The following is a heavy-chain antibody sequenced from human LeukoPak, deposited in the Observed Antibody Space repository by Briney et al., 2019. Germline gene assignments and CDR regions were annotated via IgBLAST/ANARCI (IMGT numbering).Heavy chain of an antibody. CDR3: ARRGIGYCSSTSCYRAFDI. Sequence: PGGSLRLSCAASGFTFNNYAMNWVRQAPGKGLEWVSYISTSGGAMYYADSVKGRFTISRDNAKTSLYLQMNSLRDEDTAVYYCARRGIGYCSSTSCYRAFDIWGQGTMVTVSS. D-gene: IGHD2-2*02. J-gene: IGHJ3*02. V-gene: IGHV3-48*02. CDR1: GFTFNNYA. CDR2: ISTSGGAM.